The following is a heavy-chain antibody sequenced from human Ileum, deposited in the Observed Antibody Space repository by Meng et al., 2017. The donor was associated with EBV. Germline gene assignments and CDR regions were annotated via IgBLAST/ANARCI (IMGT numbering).Heavy chain of an antibody. Sequence: VQLQESRPGRVKPPDTLSLTCAVSGYSISTTNWWGWIRQPPGKGLEWIGHIYYSGTTYNNPSLKSRVTMSIDPSKNQFSLKLSSVTAVDTAVYYCARNSESGSYIDYWGLGTLVTVSS. CDR3: ARNSESGSYIDY. D-gene: IGHD1-26*01. V-gene: IGHV4-28*01. CDR2: IYYSGTT. J-gene: IGHJ4*02. CDR1: GYSISTTNW.